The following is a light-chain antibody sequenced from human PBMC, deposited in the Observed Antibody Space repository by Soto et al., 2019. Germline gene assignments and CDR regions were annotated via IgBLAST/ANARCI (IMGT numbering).Light chain of an antibody. V-gene: IGKV3-20*01. CDR1: QSVSTN. CDR3: QQYGSSPIN. Sequence: VMTQSPATLSVSPGERAALSCRASQSVSTNLAWYQQKPGHPPRLLIYGASSRATGIPDRFSGSGSGTDFTLTISGQEPEDFAVDYCQQYGSSPINFGQGTRLEIK. CDR2: GAS. J-gene: IGKJ5*01.